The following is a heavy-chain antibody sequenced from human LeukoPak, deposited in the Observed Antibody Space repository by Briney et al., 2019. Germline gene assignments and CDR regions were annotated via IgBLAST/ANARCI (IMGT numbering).Heavy chain of an antibody. CDR1: GGSISSYY. CDR2: IYYSGST. Sequence: ASETLSLTCTVSGGSISSYYWSWIRQPPGKGLEWIGYIYYSGSTNYNPSLKSRVTISVDTSKNQFFLKLSSVTAADTAVYYCARDDGEYCSSTSCYWGAFDIWGQGTMVTVSS. D-gene: IGHD2-2*01. J-gene: IGHJ3*02. CDR3: ARDDGEYCSSTSCYWGAFDI. V-gene: IGHV4-59*01.